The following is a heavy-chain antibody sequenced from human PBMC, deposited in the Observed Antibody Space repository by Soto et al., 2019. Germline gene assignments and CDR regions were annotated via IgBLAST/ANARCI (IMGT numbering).Heavy chain of an antibody. J-gene: IGHJ5*02. CDR3: ARDTGWELLVWWFDP. CDR2: ISYDGSNK. CDR1: GFTFSSYA. D-gene: IGHD1-26*01. Sequence: GGSLRLSCAASGFTFSSYAMHWVRQAPGKGLEWVAVISYDGSNKYYADSVKGRFTISRDNSKNTLYLQMNSLRAEDTAVYYCARDTGWELLVWWFDPWGQGTLVTVSS. V-gene: IGHV3-30-3*01.